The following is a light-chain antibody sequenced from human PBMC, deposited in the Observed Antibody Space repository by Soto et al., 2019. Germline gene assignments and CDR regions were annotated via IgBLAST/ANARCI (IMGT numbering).Light chain of an antibody. CDR1: QSFNSIY. V-gene: IGKV3D-15*01. CDR2: GAS. Sequence: EMVLTQSPGTLSLSPGERPTLSCRASQSFNSIYLAWYQQKPGQAPRLLIYGASRRATGIPDRFSGSGSGTEFTLTINSLQSEDFAVYYCQQYNNWPRTFGQGTKVDIK. J-gene: IGKJ1*01. CDR3: QQYNNWPRT.